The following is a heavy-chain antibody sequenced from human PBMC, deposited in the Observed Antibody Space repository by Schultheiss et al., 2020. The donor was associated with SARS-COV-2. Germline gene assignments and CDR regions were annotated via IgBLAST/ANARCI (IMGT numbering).Heavy chain of an antibody. CDR3: TTLTYDSSGQYFDY. D-gene: IGHD3-22*01. CDR1: GFTFSNAW. J-gene: IGHJ4*01. V-gene: IGHV3-15*01. Sequence: GGSLRLSCAASGFTFSNAWMSWVRLAPGKGLEWVGRIKSKTDGGTTDYAAPVKGRFTISRDDSKNTLYLQMNSLKTEDTAVYYCTTLTYDSSGQYFDYWGHGTLVTVSS. CDR2: IKSKTDGGTT.